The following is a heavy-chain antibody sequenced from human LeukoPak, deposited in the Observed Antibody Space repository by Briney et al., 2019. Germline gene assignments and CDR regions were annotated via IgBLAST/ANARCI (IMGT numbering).Heavy chain of an antibody. V-gene: IGHV1-2*04. D-gene: IGHD1-26*01. Sequence: VSVKVSCKASGYTFTGYYMHWVRQAPGQGLEWMGWINPNSGGTNYAQKFQGWVTMTRDTSISTAYMELSRLRSDDTAVYYCARGIVGATDAFDIWGQGTMVTVSS. CDR2: INPNSGGT. CDR3: ARGIVGATDAFDI. CDR1: GYTFTGYY. J-gene: IGHJ3*02.